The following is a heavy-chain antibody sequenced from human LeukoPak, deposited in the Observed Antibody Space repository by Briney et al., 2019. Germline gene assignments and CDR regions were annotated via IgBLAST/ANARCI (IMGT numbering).Heavy chain of an antibody. D-gene: IGHD6-19*01. CDR1: GGTFSGYA. Sequence: RASVKVSCKASGGTFSGYAISWVRQAPGQGLEWMGRIIPIFGTANYAQKFQGRVTITTDESTSTAYMELSSLRSEDTAVCYCASKKIAVAGHALWYWGQGTLVTVSS. J-gene: IGHJ4*02. CDR2: IIPIFGTA. V-gene: IGHV1-69*05. CDR3: ASKKIAVAGHALWY.